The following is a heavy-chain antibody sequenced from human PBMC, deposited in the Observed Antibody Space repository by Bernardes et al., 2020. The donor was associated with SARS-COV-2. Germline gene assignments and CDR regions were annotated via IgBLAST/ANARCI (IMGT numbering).Heavy chain of an antibody. CDR1: GFSFSSYA. Sequence: GGSLRLSRAASGFSFSSYAMTWVRQAPGKRLEWVSVISGGGETTFYADSVKGRFIISRDYSRKTLYLEMSNLRGDDTAIYFCAKTAATYAAGGGAFDIWGQGTLGSVSS. CDR2: ISGGGETT. D-gene: IGHD2-8*01. J-gene: IGHJ3*02. V-gene: IGHV3-23*01. CDR3: AKTAATYAAGGGAFDI.